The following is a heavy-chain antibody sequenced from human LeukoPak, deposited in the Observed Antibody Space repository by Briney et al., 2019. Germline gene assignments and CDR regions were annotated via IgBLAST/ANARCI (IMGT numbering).Heavy chain of an antibody. V-gene: IGHV4-59*08. D-gene: IGHD7-27*01. CDR3: ARHWGPNLYYFDY. Sequence: ASETLSLTCTVSGGSISSYYWTWIRQPPGKGLEWIGYISYSGSTNYNPSLKSRVTISLDTSKSQFSLKLSSVTAADTAVYYCARHWGPNLYYFDYWGQGTLVTVSS. CDR2: ISYSGST. CDR1: GGSISSYY. J-gene: IGHJ4*02.